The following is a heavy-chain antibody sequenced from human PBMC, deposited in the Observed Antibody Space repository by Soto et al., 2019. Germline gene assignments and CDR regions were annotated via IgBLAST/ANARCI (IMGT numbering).Heavy chain of an antibody. Sequence: QVQLQESGPGLVKPSQTLSLTCTVSGGSINSGGYYWSWIRQHPGKGLEWIGKIFYPGSITYNPSLKSRVTISVYTSKNQFSLKLNSVTAADTAVYYLARNSYNSYVFGYWGQGTLVTFSS. CDR2: IFYPGSI. CDR3: ARNSYNSYVFGY. V-gene: IGHV4-31*03. CDR1: GGSINSGGYY. D-gene: IGHD5-18*01. J-gene: IGHJ4*02.